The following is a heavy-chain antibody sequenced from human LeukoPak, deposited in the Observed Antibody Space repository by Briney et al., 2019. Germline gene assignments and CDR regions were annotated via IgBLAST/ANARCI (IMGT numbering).Heavy chain of an antibody. Sequence: GGSLRLSCAASGFTVSSYAMSWVRQAPGKGLEWVSAISANGVSTYYADSVKGRFTISRDNSKNTLYLQMNSLRAEDTAVYYCARGPGSNAAYYFDYWGQGTLVTVSS. J-gene: IGHJ4*02. V-gene: IGHV3-23*01. D-gene: IGHD4-11*01. CDR2: ISANGVST. CDR3: ARGPGSNAAYYFDY. CDR1: GFTVSSYA.